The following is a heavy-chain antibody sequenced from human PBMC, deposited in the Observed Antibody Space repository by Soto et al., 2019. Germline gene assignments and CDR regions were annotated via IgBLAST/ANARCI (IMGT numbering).Heavy chain of an antibody. CDR3: ARDRIAARPGSDY. CDR2: INPNSGGT. CDR1: GYTFTGYY. J-gene: IGHJ4*02. D-gene: IGHD6-6*01. V-gene: IGHV1-2*02. Sequence: GASVKVSCNASGYTFTGYYMHWVRQAPGQGLEWMGWINPNSGGTNYAQKFQGRVTMTRDTSISTAYMELSRLRSDDTAVYYCARDRIAARPGSDYWGQGTLVTVSS.